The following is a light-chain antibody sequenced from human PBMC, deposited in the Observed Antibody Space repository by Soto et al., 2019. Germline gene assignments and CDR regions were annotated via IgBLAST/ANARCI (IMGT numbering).Light chain of an antibody. CDR1: SSDVGGYRF. V-gene: IGLV2-14*01. CDR2: QVD. Sequence: QSALAQPASVSGSPGQSITISCTGTSSDVGGYRFVSWYQQHPGKAPKLMIYQVDTRPSGVSSRFSASKSGNTASLTISGLQADDEADYYCASYTSTTTWVFGGGTKLTVL. CDR3: ASYTSTTTWV. J-gene: IGLJ3*02.